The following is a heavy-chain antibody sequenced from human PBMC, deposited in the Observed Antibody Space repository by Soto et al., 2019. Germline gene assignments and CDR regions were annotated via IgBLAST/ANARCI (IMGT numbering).Heavy chain of an antibody. D-gene: IGHD3-3*01. Sequence: GASVKVSCKAPGDTFTSYYLNWVRQAPGQGLEWMGVINPHGGSTKYAKKFQGRVTMTRDKARSTVYMELRSLRSDDTAIYYWARSSGGNFGIIIEGSNWFDPWGQGTLVTVSS. CDR2: INPHGGST. CDR1: GDTFTSYY. J-gene: IGHJ5*02. V-gene: IGHV1-46*01. CDR3: ARSSGGNFGIIIEGSNWFDP.